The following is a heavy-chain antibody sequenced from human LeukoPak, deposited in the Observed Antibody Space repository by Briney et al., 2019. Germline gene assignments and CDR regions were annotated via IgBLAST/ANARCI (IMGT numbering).Heavy chain of an antibody. J-gene: IGHJ4*02. Sequence: SETLSLTCAVYGGSFSGYYWSWIRQPPGKGLEWIGEINHSGSTNYNPSLKSRVTISVDTSKSQFSLKLSSVTAADTALYYCARSLVVAATVDYWGQGTLVTVSS. CDR3: ARSLVVAATVDY. CDR1: GGSFSGYY. CDR2: INHSGST. D-gene: IGHD2-15*01. V-gene: IGHV4-34*01.